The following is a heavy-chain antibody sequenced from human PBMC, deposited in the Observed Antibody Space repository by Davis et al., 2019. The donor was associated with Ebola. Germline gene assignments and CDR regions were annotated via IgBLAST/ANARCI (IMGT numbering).Heavy chain of an antibody. Sequence: GESLKISCAASGFTFSTYWMHWVRQIPGKGLVWVSRTNEDGTITNYADSVRGRFTISRDNAKNTLYLQMNSLRAEDTAVYYCAREGIEVSDYFDYWGQGTLVTVSS. CDR2: TNEDGTIT. CDR3: AREGIEVSDYFDY. D-gene: IGHD1-26*01. CDR1: GFTFSTYW. J-gene: IGHJ4*02. V-gene: IGHV3-74*01.